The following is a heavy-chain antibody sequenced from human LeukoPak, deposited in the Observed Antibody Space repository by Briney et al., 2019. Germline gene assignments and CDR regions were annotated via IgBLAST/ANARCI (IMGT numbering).Heavy chain of an antibody. CDR2: IYYSGST. Sequence: PSETLSLTCTVSGGSISSYYWSWIRQPPGKGLEWIGYIYYSGSTNYNPSLKSRVTISVDTSKNQFSLKLSSVTAADTAVYYCARWSGGGYAPYYYGMDVWGQGTTVTVSS. D-gene: IGHD5-12*01. CDR3: ARWSGGGYAPYYYGMDV. J-gene: IGHJ6*02. CDR1: GGSISSYY. V-gene: IGHV4-59*01.